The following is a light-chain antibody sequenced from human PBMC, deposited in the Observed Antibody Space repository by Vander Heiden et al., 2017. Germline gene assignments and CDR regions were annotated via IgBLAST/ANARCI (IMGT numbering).Light chain of an antibody. V-gene: IGKV4-1*01. CDR1: QSILYSSNHKDY. CDR2: WAS. CDR3: QQYYSTPLT. Sequence: DIVMTQSPDSLAVSLGESATINCKSSQSILYSSNHKDYLAWYQQKPGQPPKLLIYWASTRESGVPDRFSGSGSGTDFTLTISSLQAEDLAVYYCQQYYSTPLTFGGGTKVEIK. J-gene: IGKJ4*01.